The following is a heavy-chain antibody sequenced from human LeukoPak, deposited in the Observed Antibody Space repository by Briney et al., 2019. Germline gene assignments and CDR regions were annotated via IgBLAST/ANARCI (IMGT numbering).Heavy chain of an antibody. CDR3: ARVRVGARRFDY. D-gene: IGHD1-26*01. V-gene: IGHV1-8*03. J-gene: IGHJ4*02. CDR1: GYTFTSYD. Sequence: ASVKVSCKASGYTFTSYDINWVRQGTGQGLEWMGWMNPNSGNTGYAQKFQGRVTITRNTSISTAYMELSSLRSEDTAVYYCARVRVGARRFDYWGQGTLVTVSS. CDR2: MNPNSGNT.